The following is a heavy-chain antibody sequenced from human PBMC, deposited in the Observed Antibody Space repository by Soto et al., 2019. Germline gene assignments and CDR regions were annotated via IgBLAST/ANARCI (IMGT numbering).Heavy chain of an antibody. CDR3: ATYYDSSGYYYSPDAFDI. J-gene: IGHJ3*02. V-gene: IGHV3-23*01. D-gene: IGHD3-22*01. CDR2: ISGSGGST. Sequence: GGSLRLSCAASGFTFSSYAMSWVRQAPGKGLEWVSAISGSGGSTYYADSVKGRFTISRDNSKNSLYLQMNSLRAEDTALYYCATYYDSSGYYYSPDAFDIWGQGTMVTVSS. CDR1: GFTFSSYA.